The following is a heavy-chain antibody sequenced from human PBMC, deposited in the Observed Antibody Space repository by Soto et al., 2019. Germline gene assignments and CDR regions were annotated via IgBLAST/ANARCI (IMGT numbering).Heavy chain of an antibody. V-gene: IGHV3-66*01. Sequence: EVQLVESGGGLVQPGGSLRLSCAASGFTVSSKYMSWVRQAPGKGLEWVSLIQSGGTTYYADSVKGRFTISRDSSKNRLHLQMDSLRAEDTAVYYCARDDILCSGGSCYGVPMDVSGKGTTVTVSS. J-gene: IGHJ6*03. CDR1: GFTVSSKY. CDR2: IQSGGTT. CDR3: ARDDILCSGGSCYGVPMDV. D-gene: IGHD2-15*01.